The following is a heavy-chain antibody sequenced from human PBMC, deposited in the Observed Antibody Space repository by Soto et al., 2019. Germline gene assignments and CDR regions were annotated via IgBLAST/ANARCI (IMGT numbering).Heavy chain of an antibody. D-gene: IGHD3-9*01. CDR3: ATVGGGSGDIVSCYHPF. Sequence: QVQLVQSGAEVKKHGSSVKVSCKASGGTFSSSAISWVRQAPAQGLEWLGGIIPIFGTANYAQKFQGSVTITADKSTSTAYMDRSSLRSEDTAVYYCATVGGGSGDIVSCYHPFCGQGTLVTVSA. V-gene: IGHV1-69*06. J-gene: IGHJ4*02. CDR2: IIPIFGTA. CDR1: GGTFSSSA.